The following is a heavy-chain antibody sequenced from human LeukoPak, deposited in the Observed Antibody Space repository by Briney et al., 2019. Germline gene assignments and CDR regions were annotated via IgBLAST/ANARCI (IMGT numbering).Heavy chain of an antibody. D-gene: IGHD1-26*01. CDR2: ISGSGGST. CDR3: AEEVGNTYPTFDY. V-gene: IGHV3-23*01. J-gene: IGHJ4*02. CDR1: GFXFSNYV. Sequence: GGSLRLSCAASGFXFSNYVISWVRQAPGKGLEWVSSISGSGGSTYYADSVKGRFTISRDNSKNTLYLQMNSLRVEDTAVYYCAEEVGNTYPTFDYWGQGTLVTVSS.